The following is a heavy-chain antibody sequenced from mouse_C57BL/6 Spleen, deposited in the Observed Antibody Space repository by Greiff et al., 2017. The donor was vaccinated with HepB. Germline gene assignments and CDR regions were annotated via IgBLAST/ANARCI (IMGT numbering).Heavy chain of an antibody. CDR2: IDPSDSYT. J-gene: IGHJ3*01. Sequence: QVQLQQPGAELVKPGASVKLSCKASGYTFTSYWMQWVKQRPGQGLEWIGEIDPSDSYTNYNQKFKGKATLTVDTSSSTAYMQLSSLTSEDSAVYYCARGSGTVFAYWGQGTLVTVSA. CDR1: GYTFTSYW. D-gene: IGHD4-1*01. V-gene: IGHV1-50*01. CDR3: ARGSGTVFAY.